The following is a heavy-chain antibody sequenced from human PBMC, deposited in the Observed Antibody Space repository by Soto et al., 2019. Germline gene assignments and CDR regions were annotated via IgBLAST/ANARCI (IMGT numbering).Heavy chain of an antibody. CDR3: ARGDYDFWSGYSPAPSYFDY. CDR1: GGSISSYY. J-gene: IGHJ4*02. CDR2: IYYSGST. Sequence: SETLSLTCTVSGGSISSYYWSWIQQPPGKGLEWIGYIYYSGSTNYNPSLKSRVTISVDTSKNQFSLKLSSVTAADTAVYYCARGDYDFWSGYSPAPSYFDYWGQGTLVTVSS. D-gene: IGHD3-3*01. V-gene: IGHV4-59*01.